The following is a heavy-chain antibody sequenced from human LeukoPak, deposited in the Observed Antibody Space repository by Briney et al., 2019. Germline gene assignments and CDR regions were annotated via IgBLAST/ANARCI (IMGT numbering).Heavy chain of an antibody. CDR2: IRGSGYDT. CDR3: AKLINYYDSAGFYSGAFDH. J-gene: IGHJ4*02. CDR1: GFTFSSYA. D-gene: IGHD3-22*01. V-gene: IGHV3-23*01. Sequence: GGPLRLSCVASGFTFSSYAMTWVRQAPGKGLEWVSGIRGSGYDTFYADSVKGRFTISRDNFKDTLYLQMNSLRAEDTAVYYCAKLINYYDSAGFYSGAFDHWGQGTLVAVSS.